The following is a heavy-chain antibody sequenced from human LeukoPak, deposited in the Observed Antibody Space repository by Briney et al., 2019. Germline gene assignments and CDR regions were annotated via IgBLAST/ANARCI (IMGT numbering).Heavy chain of an antibody. D-gene: IGHD3-16*02. Sequence: GASVKVSCKASGYTFTSYDINWVRQATGQGLEWMGWMNPNSGNTGYAQKFQGRVTMTRNTSISTAYMELSSLRSEDTAVYYCARGRPMITFGGVIAKYYYYGMDVWGQGTTVTVSS. J-gene: IGHJ6*02. CDR2: MNPNSGNT. CDR1: GYTFTSYD. CDR3: ARGRPMITFGGVIAKYYYYGMDV. V-gene: IGHV1-8*01.